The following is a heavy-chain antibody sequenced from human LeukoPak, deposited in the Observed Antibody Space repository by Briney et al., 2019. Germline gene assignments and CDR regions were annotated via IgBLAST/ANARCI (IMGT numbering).Heavy chain of an antibody. CDR1: GGSISSYY. J-gene: IGHJ4*02. CDR2: IYYDGST. Sequence: SETLSLTCTVSGGSISSYYWSWIRQPPGKGLEWIGYIYYDGSTNYNPPLKGRVTISLDTPKNQFSLKLSSVTAADTAVYYCARDGGYGSGSALWGQGTLITVSS. D-gene: IGHD3-10*01. V-gene: IGHV4-59*01. CDR3: ARDGGYGSGSAL.